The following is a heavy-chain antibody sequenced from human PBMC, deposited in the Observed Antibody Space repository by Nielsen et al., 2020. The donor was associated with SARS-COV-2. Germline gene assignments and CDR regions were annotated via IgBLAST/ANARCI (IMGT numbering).Heavy chain of an antibody. CDR1: GITFSSSD. V-gene: IGHV3-13*01. Sequence: GESLKISCAASGITFSSSDMHWVRQSTGKGLEWVSAIGTAGDTYYPGSVKGRFTISRENAKNSLYLQMNSLRAGDTAVYYCARGRLPNWNYVEYWGQGTLVTVSS. CDR2: IGTAGDT. J-gene: IGHJ4*02. CDR3: ARGRLPNWNYVEY. D-gene: IGHD1-1*01.